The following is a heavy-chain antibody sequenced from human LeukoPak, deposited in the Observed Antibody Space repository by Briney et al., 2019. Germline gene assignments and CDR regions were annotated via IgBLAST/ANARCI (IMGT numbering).Heavy chain of an antibody. CDR2: ICYSGST. Sequence: SETLSLTCTVSGGSISSYYWSWIRQPPGKGLEWIGYICYSGSTNYNPSLKSRVTISVDTSKNQFSLKLSSVTAADTAVYYCARRSGSGYDWRGFEYYYYGMDVWGQGTTVTVSS. V-gene: IGHV4-59*08. CDR3: ARRSGSGYDWRGFEYYYYGMDV. D-gene: IGHD5-12*01. CDR1: GGSISSYY. J-gene: IGHJ6*02.